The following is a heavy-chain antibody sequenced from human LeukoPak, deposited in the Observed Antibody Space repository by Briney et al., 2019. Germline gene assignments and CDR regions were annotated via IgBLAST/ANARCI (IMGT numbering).Heavy chain of an antibody. D-gene: IGHD2-15*01. J-gene: IGHJ5*02. V-gene: IGHV3-30*03. CDR3: ARKVHCSGGGCDQA. Sequence: YYADSVKGRFTISRDNSKNTLYLQMNSLRAEDTAVYYCARKVHCSGGGCDQAWGQETLVTVSS.